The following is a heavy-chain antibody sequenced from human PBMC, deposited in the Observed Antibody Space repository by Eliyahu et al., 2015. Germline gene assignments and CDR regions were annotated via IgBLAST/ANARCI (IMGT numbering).Heavy chain of an antibody. CDR3: ARLGGHGYNFGELTPFDY. CDR2: IYPGDSDT. J-gene: IGHJ4*02. CDR1: GYRFTNYW. D-gene: IGHD5-24*01. Sequence: EVQLVQSGAEVKKPGESLKISCKGSGYRFTNYWIGWVCQMPGKGLEWMGGIYPGDSDTRYSPSFQGQVTISADKSISTAYLQWSSLEASDTAMYYCARLGGHGYNFGELTPFDYWGQGALVTVSS. V-gene: IGHV5-51*01.